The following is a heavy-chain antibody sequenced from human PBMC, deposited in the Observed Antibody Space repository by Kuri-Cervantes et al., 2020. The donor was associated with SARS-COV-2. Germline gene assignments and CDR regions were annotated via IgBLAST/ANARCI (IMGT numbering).Heavy chain of an antibody. CDR3: ARDRVGSGCDY. D-gene: IGHD6-19*01. Sequence: SETLSLTCTVSGGSISSSSYYWGWIRQPPGKGLEWIGSIYYSGSTYYNPSLKSRVTIPVDASKNQFSLKLSSVTAADTAVYYCARDRVGSGCDYWGQGTLVTVSS. V-gene: IGHV4-39*07. J-gene: IGHJ4*02. CDR2: IYYSGST. CDR1: GGSISSSSYY.